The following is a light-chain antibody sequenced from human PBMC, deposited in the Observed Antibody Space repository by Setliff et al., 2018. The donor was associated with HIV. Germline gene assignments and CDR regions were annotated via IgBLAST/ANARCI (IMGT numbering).Light chain of an antibody. J-gene: IGLJ1*01. V-gene: IGLV2-14*03. CDR3: CSFAITDTYV. CDR1: SSDIGAYKS. CDR2: EDS. Sequence: QSVLAQPASVSGSPGQSIAISCTGTSSDIGAYKSVSWYQQRPGKAPKLLIYEDSNRPSRVSDRFSGSKSGNTASLTISGLQTEDEADYYCCSFAITDTYVLGTGTKGTVL.